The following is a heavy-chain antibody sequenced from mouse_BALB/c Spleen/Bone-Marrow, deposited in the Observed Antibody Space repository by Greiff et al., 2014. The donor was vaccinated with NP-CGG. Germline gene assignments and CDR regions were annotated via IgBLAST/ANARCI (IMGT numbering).Heavy chain of an antibody. V-gene: IGHV2-9*02. J-gene: IGHJ4*01. CDR2: IWADGST. CDR3: ARITTATGAMDY. CDR1: GFSLTSYG. Sequence: QVQLQQSGPGLVAPSQSLSITCTVSGFSLTSYGVHWVRQPPGKGLEWLGVIWADGSTNYNSALMSRLSIRKDNSKSQVFLKKNSLQTDDTAMYYCARITTATGAMDYWGQGTSVTVSS. D-gene: IGHD1-2*01.